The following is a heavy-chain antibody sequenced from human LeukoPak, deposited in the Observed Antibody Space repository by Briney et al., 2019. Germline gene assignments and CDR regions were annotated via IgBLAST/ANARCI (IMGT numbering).Heavy chain of an antibody. V-gene: IGHV3-11*04. CDR2: VSSSGSTI. J-gene: IGHJ6*03. D-gene: IGHD1-26*01. CDR1: GFTFSDYY. CDR3: ARGSYWNYYYYYYMDV. Sequence: PGGSLRLSCAASGFTFSDYYMSWIRQAPGKGLEWVSYVSSSGSTIYYADSVKGRFTISRDNAKNSLYLQMNSLRAEDTAVYYCARGSYWNYYYYYYMDVWGKGTTVTVSS.